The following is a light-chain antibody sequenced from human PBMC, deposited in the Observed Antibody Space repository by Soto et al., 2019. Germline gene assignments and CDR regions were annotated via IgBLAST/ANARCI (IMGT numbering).Light chain of an antibody. CDR1: SGHTSYA. CDR2: LNSDGSH. J-gene: IGLJ3*02. V-gene: IGLV4-69*01. Sequence: QPVLTQSPSASASLGASVKLTCTLSSGHTSYAIAWHQQQPEKGPRYLMKLNSDGSHSKGDGIPDRFSGSSSGAARYLTISSLQSEDEADYYCQTWDTGIEVFGAGTKLTVL. CDR3: QTWDTGIEV.